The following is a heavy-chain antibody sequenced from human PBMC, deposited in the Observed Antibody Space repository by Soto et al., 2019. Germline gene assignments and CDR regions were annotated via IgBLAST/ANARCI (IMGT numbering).Heavy chain of an antibody. J-gene: IGHJ4*02. V-gene: IGHV3-23*01. CDR2: ISGNGGST. CDR1: GFTFSNYA. CDR3: ARDLYNWNNL. Sequence: PGGSLRLSCAASGFTFSNYAVNWVRQAPGKGLEWVSSISGNGGSTYYADSVKGRFTISRDNAKNTLYLQMNSLRAEDTAVYYCARDLYNWNNLWGQGTLVSVYS. D-gene: IGHD1-20*01.